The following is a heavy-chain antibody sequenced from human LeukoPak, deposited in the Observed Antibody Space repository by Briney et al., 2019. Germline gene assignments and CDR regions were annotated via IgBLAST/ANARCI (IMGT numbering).Heavy chain of an antibody. CDR1: GGSIRSSYYY. D-gene: IGHD3-10*01. V-gene: IGHV4-39*01. CDR2: IYDSGST. Sequence: SETLSLTCTVSGGSIRSSYYYWGWIRQPPGKGLEWIGSIYDSGSTYYNPSLKSRVAISVDTSKNQFSLKLNSVTAADTAVYYCARHYGHWGQGTLVTVSS. CDR3: ARHYGH. J-gene: IGHJ4*02.